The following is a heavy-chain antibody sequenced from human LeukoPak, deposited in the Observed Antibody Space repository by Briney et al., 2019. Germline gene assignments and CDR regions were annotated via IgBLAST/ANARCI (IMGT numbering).Heavy chain of an antibody. D-gene: IGHD4-17*01. Sequence: ASVKVSCKASGYAFTSYYMHWVRQAPGQGLEWMGIINPSGGSTSYAQKFQGRVTMTRDTSTSTVYMELSSLRSEDTAVYYCASTYGDYGSPYDYWGQGTLVTVSS. CDR2: INPSGGST. J-gene: IGHJ4*02. CDR3: ASTYGDYGSPYDY. CDR1: GYAFTSYY. V-gene: IGHV1-46*01.